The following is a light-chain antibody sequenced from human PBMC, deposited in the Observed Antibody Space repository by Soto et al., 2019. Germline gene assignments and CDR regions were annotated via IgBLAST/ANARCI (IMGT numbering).Light chain of an antibody. Sequence: DIQMTQSPSTLSASVGDRVTITCRASQSISSWLAWYQQKPGKAPKLLIYDASSLESGVPSRFSGSGSGTEFTLTISSLQPHDFATYYCQQYNSYWTFGQGTKGDI. CDR1: QSISSW. J-gene: IGKJ1*01. V-gene: IGKV1-5*01. CDR2: DAS. CDR3: QQYNSYWT.